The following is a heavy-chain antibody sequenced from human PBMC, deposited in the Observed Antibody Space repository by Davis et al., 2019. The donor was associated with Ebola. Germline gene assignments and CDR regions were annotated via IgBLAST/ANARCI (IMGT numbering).Heavy chain of an antibody. Sequence: GESLKISCKGSGYTFSNYGITWVRQAPGQGLEWMGWIRPYNGNTHYAQKFQGRVTMTTDTSTSTAYMELRSLRSDDTAVYYCARDHGWDLLFYFDFWGQGTLVTVSS. D-gene: IGHD1-26*01. CDR3: ARDHGWDLLFYFDF. CDR1: GYTFSNYG. V-gene: IGHV1-18*04. J-gene: IGHJ4*02. CDR2: IRPYNGNT.